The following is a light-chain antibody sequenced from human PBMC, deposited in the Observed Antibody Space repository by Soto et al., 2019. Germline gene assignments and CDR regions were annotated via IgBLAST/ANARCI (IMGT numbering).Light chain of an antibody. Sequence: DFQMTQSPSTLSASVGDRVTITCRASQSISSWLAWYQQKPGKAPKLLIYAASSLQTGVPSRFSGSGSGTDFTLTISRLQPDDFATYFCHSRAFGQGTRLEIK. V-gene: IGKV1-5*01. CDR2: AAS. CDR1: QSISSW. CDR3: HSRA. J-gene: IGKJ5*01.